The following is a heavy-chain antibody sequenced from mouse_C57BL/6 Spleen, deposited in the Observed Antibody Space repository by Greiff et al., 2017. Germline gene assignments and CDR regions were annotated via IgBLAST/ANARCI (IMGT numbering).Heavy chain of an antibody. V-gene: IGHV1-55*01. J-gene: IGHJ4*01. D-gene: IGHD2-4*01. Sequence: QVQLQQPGAELVKPGASVKMSCKASGYTFTSYWITWVKQRPGQGLEWIGDIYPGSGSTNYNEKFKSKATLTVDTSSSTAYMQLSRLTSEDSAVYYCARDILGDYDDAMDYWGQGTSVTVSS. CDR3: ARDILGDYDDAMDY. CDR1: GYTFTSYW. CDR2: IYPGSGST.